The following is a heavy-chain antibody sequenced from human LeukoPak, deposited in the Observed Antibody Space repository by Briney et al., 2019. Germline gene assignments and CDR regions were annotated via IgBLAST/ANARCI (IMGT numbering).Heavy chain of an antibody. CDR1: GGSISSYY. D-gene: IGHD4-17*01. CDR2: IYYSGST. J-gene: IGHJ4*02. CDR3: ATYGDYDY. Sequence: SETLSLTCTVSGGSISSYYWSWIRQPPGKGLEWIGYIYYSGSTNYNPSLKRRVTISVDTSKNQFSLKLSSVTAADTAVYYCATYGDYDYWGQGTLVTVSS. V-gene: IGHV4-59*08.